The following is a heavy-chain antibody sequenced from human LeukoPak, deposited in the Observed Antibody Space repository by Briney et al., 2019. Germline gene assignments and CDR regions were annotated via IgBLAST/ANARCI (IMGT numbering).Heavy chain of an antibody. D-gene: IGHD5-24*01. Sequence: GGSLRLSCSASGFTLRNNAVHWVRQAPGRGLEHVSAISPNGGTTYYADSVRGRFTISRDNSTNILYRQMTSLRAEDTAVYYCVKDFRDGLGFFDYWGQGTLVTVSS. CDR2: ISPNGGTT. V-gene: IGHV3-64D*06. CDR1: GFTLRNNA. CDR3: VKDFRDGLGFFDY. J-gene: IGHJ4*02.